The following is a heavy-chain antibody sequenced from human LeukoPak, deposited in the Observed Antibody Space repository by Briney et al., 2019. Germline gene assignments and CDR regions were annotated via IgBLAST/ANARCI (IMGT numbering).Heavy chain of an antibody. V-gene: IGHV1-46*01. CDR3: ARHSLIGTTPFDY. D-gene: IGHD1-20*01. Sequence: ASVKVSCKASGYTFISYYIHWVRQAPGQGLEWMGLINPSSGYTPYAQQFQGRVTMTRDTSTSTVYMELSSLRSEDTAVYYCARHSLIGTTPFDYWGQGTLVTVPS. CDR1: GYTFISYY. J-gene: IGHJ4*02. CDR2: INPSSGYT.